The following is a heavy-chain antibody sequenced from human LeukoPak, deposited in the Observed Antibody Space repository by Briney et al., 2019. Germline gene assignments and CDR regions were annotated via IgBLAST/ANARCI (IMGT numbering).Heavy chain of an antibody. J-gene: IGHJ4*02. CDR2: INPNSGGT. CDR1: GYTFTSYG. CDR3: ARYPSSGWYNFDY. V-gene: IGHV1-2*02. Sequence: ASVKVSCKASGYTFTSYGISWVRQAPGQGLEWMGWINPNSGGTNYAQKFQGRVTMTRDTSISTAYMELSRLRSDDTAVYYCARYPSSGWYNFDYWGQGTLVTVSS. D-gene: IGHD6-19*01.